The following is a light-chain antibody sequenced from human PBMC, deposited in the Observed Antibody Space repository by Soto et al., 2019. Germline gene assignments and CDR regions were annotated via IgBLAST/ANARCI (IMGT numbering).Light chain of an antibody. J-gene: IGLJ2*01. CDR2: GNS. CDR3: QSYDSSLSGNVV. Sequence: QSVLTQPPSVSGAPGQRVTISYTGSSSNIGAGYDVHWYQQLPGTVPKLLIYGNSNRPSGVPDRFSGSKSGTSASLAITGLQAEDEADYYCQSYDSSLSGNVVFGGGTKLTVL. V-gene: IGLV1-40*01. CDR1: SSNIGAGYD.